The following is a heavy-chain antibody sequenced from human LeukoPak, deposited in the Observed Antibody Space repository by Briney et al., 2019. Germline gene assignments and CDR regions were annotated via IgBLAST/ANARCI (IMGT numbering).Heavy chain of an antibody. D-gene: IGHD5-24*01. CDR1: GYTFTNYY. CDR2: IKPGGDST. Sequence: ASVKVSCKASGYTFTNYYIHWVRRAPGQGLEWMGVIKPGGDSTSSARIFQGRVYMTSDTSTSTVYMELSGLRSDDTAAYYCARVRDGYNDAYDVWGQGTMVTVPS. J-gene: IGHJ3*01. V-gene: IGHV1-46*01. CDR3: ARVRDGYNDAYDV.